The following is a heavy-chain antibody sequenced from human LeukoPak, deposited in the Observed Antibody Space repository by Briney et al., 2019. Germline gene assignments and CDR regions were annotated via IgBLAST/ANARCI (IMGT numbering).Heavy chain of an antibody. V-gene: IGHV4-30-4*08. CDR1: GGSISSGDYY. CDR2: IYYSGST. Sequence: PSETLSLXCTVSGGSISSGDYYWSWIRQPPEKGLEWIGYIYYSGSTYYNPSLKSRVTISVDTSKNQFSLKLSSVTAADTAVYYCARSGGYWSGYLYFDLWGRGTLVTVSS. D-gene: IGHD3-3*01. J-gene: IGHJ2*01. CDR3: ARSGGYWSGYLYFDL.